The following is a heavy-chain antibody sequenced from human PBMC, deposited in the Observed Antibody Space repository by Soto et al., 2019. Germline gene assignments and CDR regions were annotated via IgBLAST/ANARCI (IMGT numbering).Heavy chain of an antibody. V-gene: IGHV1-69*01. CDR3: ARDRHSSSWYYFDY. CDR1: GGTFSSYA. J-gene: IGHJ4*02. CDR2: IIPIFGTA. D-gene: IGHD6-13*01. Sequence: QVQLVQSGAEVKKPGSSVKVSCKASGGTFSSYAISWVRQAPGQGLEWMGGIIPIFGTANYAQKFQGRVTITADESTRTAYMELSSLRSEDTAVYYCARDRHSSSWYYFDYWGQGTLVTVSS.